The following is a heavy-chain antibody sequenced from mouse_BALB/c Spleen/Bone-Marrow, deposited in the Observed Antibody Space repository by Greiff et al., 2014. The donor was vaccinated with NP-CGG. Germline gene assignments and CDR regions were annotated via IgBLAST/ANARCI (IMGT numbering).Heavy chain of an antibody. CDR1: GYTFTDYY. V-gene: IGHV1-26*01. Sequence: VQLKESGPELVKPGASVKMSCKASGYTFTDYYMKWVKQSHGKSLEWIGDVNPYNGDTFYNQKFKGKATLTVDRSSSTAYMQLDSLTSEDSAVYYCARSHYGYNYYAMDYWGQGTSGTVSS. CDR3: ARSHYGYNYYAMDY. J-gene: IGHJ4*01. D-gene: IGHD2-2*01. CDR2: VNPYNGDT.